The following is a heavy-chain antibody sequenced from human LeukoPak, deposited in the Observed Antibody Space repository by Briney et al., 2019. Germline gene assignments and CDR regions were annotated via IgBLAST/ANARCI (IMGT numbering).Heavy chain of an antibody. CDR3: ARGSGMPNYDILTGTYYYYYYGMDV. V-gene: IGHV4-34*01. Sequence: ASETLSLTCAVYGGSFSGYYWSWIRQPPGKGLEWIGEINHSGSTNYNPSLKSRVTISVDTSKNQFSLKLSSVTAADTAVYYCARGSGMPNYDILTGTYYYYYYGMDVWGQGTTVTVSS. CDR2: INHSGST. J-gene: IGHJ6*02. D-gene: IGHD3-9*01. CDR1: GGSFSGYY.